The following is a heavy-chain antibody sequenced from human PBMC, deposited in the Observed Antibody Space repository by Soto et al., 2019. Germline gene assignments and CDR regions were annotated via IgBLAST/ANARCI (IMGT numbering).Heavy chain of an antibody. D-gene: IGHD6-13*01. Sequence: QVQLVESGGGVVQSGRSLRLSCGASGFTFSTSWMHWIRQAPGKGVGWVAMILHDGGATYYVDSVKGRFTISRDTDKNTLHLQMDSLRPEDTATYYCAKDWGSSGWYNWFDPWGQGTLVTVSS. J-gene: IGHJ5*02. CDR3: AKDWGSSGWYNWFDP. V-gene: IGHV3-30*18. CDR1: GFTFSTSW. CDR2: ILHDGGAT.